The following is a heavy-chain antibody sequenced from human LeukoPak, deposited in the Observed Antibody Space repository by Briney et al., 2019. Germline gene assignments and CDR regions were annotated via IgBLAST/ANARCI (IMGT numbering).Heavy chain of an antibody. CDR1: GFTFSNYS. Sequence: GGSLRLSCAASGFTFSNYSMNWVRQAPGKGLEWVSSISSTSRYIYCADSLKGRFTISRDNAKNSLYLQMNSLRAEDTAVYYCTADVPARPQQIDYWGQGTLVTVSS. CDR3: TADVPARPQQIDY. J-gene: IGHJ4*02. CDR2: ISSTSRYI. V-gene: IGHV3-21*01. D-gene: IGHD2-2*01.